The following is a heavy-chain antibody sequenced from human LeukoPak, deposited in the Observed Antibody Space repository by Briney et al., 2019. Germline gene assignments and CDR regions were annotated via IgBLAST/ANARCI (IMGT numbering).Heavy chain of an antibody. D-gene: IGHD1-20*01. CDR3: VKRKGITGSSSFDY. CDR1: GFTFSSYA. J-gene: IGHJ4*02. CDR2: ISSNGGST. Sequence: GSLRLSCSASGFTFSSYAMHWVRQAPGKGLEYVSAISSNGGSTNYADSVKGRFTISRDNSKNTLNLQMSSLRAEDTAVYYCVKRKGITGSSSFDYWGQGTLVTVSS. V-gene: IGHV3-64D*09.